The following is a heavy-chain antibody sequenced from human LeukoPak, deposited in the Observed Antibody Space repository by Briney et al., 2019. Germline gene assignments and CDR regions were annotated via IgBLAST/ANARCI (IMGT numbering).Heavy chain of an antibody. CDR1: GFTVSSNY. J-gene: IGHJ6*02. CDR2: IYSGGST. CDR3: ATPSIVVVPAAIEDYYYYGMDV. Sequence: GGSLRLSCAASGFTVSSNYMSWVRQAPGKGLEWVSVIYSGGSTYYADSVKGRFTISRDNSKNTLYLQMNSLRAEDTAVYYCATPSIVVVPAAIEDYYYYGMDVWGQGTTVTVSS. D-gene: IGHD2-2*01. V-gene: IGHV3-66*01.